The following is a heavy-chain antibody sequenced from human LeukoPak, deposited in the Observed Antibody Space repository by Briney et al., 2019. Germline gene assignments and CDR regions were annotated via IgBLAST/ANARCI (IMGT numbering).Heavy chain of an antibody. CDR2: IYYSGST. V-gene: IGHV4-31*03. J-gene: IGHJ5*02. CDR1: GGSISSGGYY. Sequence: SETLSLTCTVSGGSISSGGYYWSWIRQHPGKGLERIGYIYYSGSTYYNPSLKSRVTISVDTSKNQFSLKLSSVTAADTAVYYCASELTTPGTHSWFDPWGQGTLVTVSS. D-gene: IGHD3-22*01. CDR3: ASELTTPGTHSWFDP.